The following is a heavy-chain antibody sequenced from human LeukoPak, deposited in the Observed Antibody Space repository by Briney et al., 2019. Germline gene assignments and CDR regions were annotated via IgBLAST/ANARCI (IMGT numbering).Heavy chain of an antibody. CDR3: ARAVTTYYYDSSGYYGDY. CDR2: ISYDGSNK. CDR1: GFTFSSYA. V-gene: IGHV3-30-3*01. D-gene: IGHD3-22*01. Sequence: GSLRLSCAASGFTFSSYAMHWVRQAPGKGLEWVAVISYDGSNKYYADSVKGRFTISRDNSKNTLYLQMNSLRAEDTAVYYCARAVTTYYYDSSGYYGDYWGQGTLVTVSS. J-gene: IGHJ4*02.